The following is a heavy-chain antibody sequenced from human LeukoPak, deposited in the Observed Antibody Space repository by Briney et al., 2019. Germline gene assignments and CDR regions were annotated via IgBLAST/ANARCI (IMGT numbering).Heavy chain of an antibody. CDR1: GGSISSGSYY. J-gene: IGHJ4*02. D-gene: IGHD5-24*01. Sequence: SQTLSLTCTVSGGSISSGSYYWSWIRQPAGKGLEWIGRIYTSGSTNYNPSLKSRVTISVDTSKNQFSPKLSSVTAADTAVYYCARGTDGYNLYFDYWGQGTLVTVSS. V-gene: IGHV4-61*02. CDR2: IYTSGST. CDR3: ARGTDGYNLYFDY.